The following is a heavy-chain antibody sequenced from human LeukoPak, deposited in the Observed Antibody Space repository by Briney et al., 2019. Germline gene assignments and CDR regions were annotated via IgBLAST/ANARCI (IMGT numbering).Heavy chain of an antibody. CDR3: ARDPGYAIYYFDY. J-gene: IGHJ4*02. Sequence: RPGGSLRLSCAASGFTFSSYAMSWVRQAPGKGLEWVSAISGSGGSTYYADSVKGRFTISRDNSKNTLYLQMNSLRAEDTAVYFCARDPGYAIYYFDYWGQGNLVTVSS. CDR2: ISGSGGST. CDR1: GFTFSSYA. D-gene: IGHD3-9*01. V-gene: IGHV3-23*01.